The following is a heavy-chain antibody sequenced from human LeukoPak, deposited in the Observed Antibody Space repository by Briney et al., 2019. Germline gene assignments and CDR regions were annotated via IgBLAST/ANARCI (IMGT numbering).Heavy chain of an antibody. Sequence: SETLSLTCTVSGGSLGSYYWSWIRQPPGKGLEWIGYIYYSGSTNYNPSLKSRVTISVDTSKNQFSLKLSSVTAADTAVYYCARDGGGNYYGSGSYFDYWGQGTLVTVSS. D-gene: IGHD3-10*01. J-gene: IGHJ4*02. CDR3: ARDGGGNYYGSGSYFDY. CDR2: IYYSGST. CDR1: GGSLGSYY. V-gene: IGHV4-59*01.